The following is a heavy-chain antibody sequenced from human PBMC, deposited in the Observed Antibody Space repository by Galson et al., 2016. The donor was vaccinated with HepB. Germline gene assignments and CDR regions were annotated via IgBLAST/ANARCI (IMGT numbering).Heavy chain of an antibody. CDR1: GDSVSSRSAA. J-gene: IGHJ6*02. V-gene: IGHV6-1*01. Sequence: CAISGDSVSSRSAAWNWIRQSPSRGLEWLGRTYYRSKWYNDCAESVKSRITINPDTSRNQLSLQLNSVTPEDTAVYYCAKAAAALSSGWRTLAPRGYYYNMDVWGQGTTVTVSS. D-gene: IGHD6-19*01. CDR2: TYYRSKWYN. CDR3: AKAAAALSSGWRTLAPRGYYYNMDV.